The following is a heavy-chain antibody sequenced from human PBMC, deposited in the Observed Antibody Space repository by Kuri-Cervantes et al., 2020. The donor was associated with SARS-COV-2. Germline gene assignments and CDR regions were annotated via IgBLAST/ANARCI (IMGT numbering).Heavy chain of an antibody. Sequence: GSLRLSCTVSGVAISSYYWSWIRQPPGKGLEWIGYIYYSGSTNYNPSLKSRVTISVDTSKNQFSLKLSSVTAADTAVYYCARVRVPPYFDYWGQGTLVTVSS. CDR2: IYYSGST. V-gene: IGHV4-59*01. CDR3: ARVRVPPYFDY. J-gene: IGHJ4*02. CDR1: GVAISSYY. D-gene: IGHD1-1*01.